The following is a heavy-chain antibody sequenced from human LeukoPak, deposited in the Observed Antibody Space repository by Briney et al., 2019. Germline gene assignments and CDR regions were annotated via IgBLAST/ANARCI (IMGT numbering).Heavy chain of an antibody. Sequence: SETLSLTCTVSGGSISSSSYYWGWIRQPPGKGLEWIGSIYYSGSTYYNPSLKSRVTISVDTSKNQFSLKLSSVTAADTAVYYCARSPYYYDSSGYYYVDYWGQGTLVTVSS. V-gene: IGHV4-39*01. CDR2: IYYSGST. D-gene: IGHD3-22*01. CDR3: ARSPYYYDSSGYYYVDY. CDR1: GGSISSSSYY. J-gene: IGHJ4*02.